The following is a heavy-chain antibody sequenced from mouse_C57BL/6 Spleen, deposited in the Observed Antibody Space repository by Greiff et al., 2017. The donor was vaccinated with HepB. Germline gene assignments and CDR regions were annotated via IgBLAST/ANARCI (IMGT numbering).Heavy chain of an antibody. V-gene: IGHV1-81*01. CDR2: IYPRSGNT. CDR1: GYTFTSYG. D-gene: IGHD2-4*01. CDR3: AVGYDYDAFAY. Sequence: VKLMESGAELARPGASVKLSCKASGYTFTSYGISWVKQRTGQGLEWIGEIYPRSGNTYYNEKFKGKATLTADKSSSTAYMELRSLTSEDSAVYFCAVGYDYDAFAYWGQGTLVTVSA. J-gene: IGHJ3*01.